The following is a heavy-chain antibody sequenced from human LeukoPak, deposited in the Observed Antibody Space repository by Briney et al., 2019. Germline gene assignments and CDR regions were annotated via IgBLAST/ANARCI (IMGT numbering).Heavy chain of an antibody. Sequence: GESLKISCKGSGYSFTSYWISWVRQMPGKGLEWMGRIDPSDSYTNYSPSFQGHVTISADKSISTAYLQWSSLKASDTAMYYCARHPATYCSGGSCYSRWFDPWGQGTLVTVSS. CDR2: IDPSDSYT. CDR3: ARHPATYCSGGSCYSRWFDP. V-gene: IGHV5-10-1*01. D-gene: IGHD2-15*01. CDR1: GYSFTSYW. J-gene: IGHJ5*02.